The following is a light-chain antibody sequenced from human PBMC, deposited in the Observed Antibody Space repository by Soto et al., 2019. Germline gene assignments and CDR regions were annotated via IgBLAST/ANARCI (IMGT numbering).Light chain of an antibody. J-gene: IGKJ5*01. CDR1: QSVSSN. CDR2: GAS. Sequence: EIVITHSPSTLSVSPGERATLSFMASQSVSSNLAWYQQKPGQAPRFLIYGASSRATSIPDRFSGSGSGTDFTLTISRLEPEDFAVYYCQQYGGTPPINFGQGTRLEIK. CDR3: QQYGGTPPIN. V-gene: IGKV3-20*01.